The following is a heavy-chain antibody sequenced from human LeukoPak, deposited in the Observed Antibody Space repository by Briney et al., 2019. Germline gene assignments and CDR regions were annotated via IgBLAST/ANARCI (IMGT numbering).Heavy chain of an antibody. Sequence: WASVTVSCTASGYTFTGYYMHWVRQAPGQGLEWMGWINPNSGGTNYAQKFQGRVTMTRDTSISTAYMELSRLRSDDTAVYYCARVGAAAGMKYYYGMDVWGQGTTVTVS. CDR1: GYTFTGYY. J-gene: IGHJ6*02. CDR3: ARVGAAAGMKYYYGMDV. CDR2: INPNSGGT. D-gene: IGHD6-13*01. V-gene: IGHV1-2*02.